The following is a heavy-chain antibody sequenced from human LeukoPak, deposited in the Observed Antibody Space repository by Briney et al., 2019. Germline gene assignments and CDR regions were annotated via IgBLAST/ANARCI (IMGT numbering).Heavy chain of an antibody. D-gene: IGHD3-22*01. CDR2: INPNSGGT. V-gene: IGHV1-2*06. J-gene: IGHJ4*02. Sequence: ASVKVSCKASGYTFTGYYMHWVRQAPGQGLEWMGQINPNSGGTNYAQNFQGRVTMTRDTSISTAYMELSRLRSDDTAVYYCAKETYYYDSSGVVGYFDYWGQGTLVTVSS. CDR1: GYTFTGYY. CDR3: AKETYYYDSSGVVGYFDY.